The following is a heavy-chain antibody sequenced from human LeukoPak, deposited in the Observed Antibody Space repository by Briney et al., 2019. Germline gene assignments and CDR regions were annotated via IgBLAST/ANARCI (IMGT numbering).Heavy chain of an antibody. CDR3: AKEGMSIAAEEYYFDY. CDR1: GFTFSSYG. J-gene: IGHJ4*02. CDR2: IRYDGSNK. D-gene: IGHD6-13*01. Sequence: QPGGSLRLSCAASGFTFSSYGMHWVRQAPGKGLEWVAFIRYDGSNKYYADSVKGRFTISRDNSKNTLYLQMNSLRAEDAAVYYCAKEGMSIAAEEYYFDYWGQGTLVTVSS. V-gene: IGHV3-30*02.